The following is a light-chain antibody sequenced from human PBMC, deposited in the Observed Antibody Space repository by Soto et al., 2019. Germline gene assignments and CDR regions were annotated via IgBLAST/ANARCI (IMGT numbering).Light chain of an antibody. CDR1: HGVSSTS. CDR2: RAS. V-gene: IGKV3-20*01. Sequence: ILMTHSPATLSVSPGEIATRSFGASHGVSSTSLAWYQQKPRQPPRLLIYRASSSATRIPHRFSRSASRTDFTLPISRLEPEDFAFYYCQQYGSSPPITFGTRTRLEN. CDR3: QQYGSSPPIT. J-gene: IGKJ5*01.